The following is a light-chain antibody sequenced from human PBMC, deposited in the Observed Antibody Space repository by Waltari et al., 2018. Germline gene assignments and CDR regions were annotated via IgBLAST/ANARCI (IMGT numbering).Light chain of an antibody. Sequence: SCRADQRVGSDLAVYRQKPGQAPRLLIYAASTRATGIPARFSGSGSETDFTRTSSSLEPEDFAVYYCQQRSKWPRTFGQGTKVEIK. CDR2: AAS. J-gene: IGKJ1*01. CDR3: QQRSKWPRT. CDR1: QRVGSD. V-gene: IGKV3-11*01.